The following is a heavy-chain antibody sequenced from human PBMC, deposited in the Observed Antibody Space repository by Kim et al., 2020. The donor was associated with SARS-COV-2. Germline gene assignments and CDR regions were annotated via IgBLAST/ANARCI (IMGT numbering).Heavy chain of an antibody. Sequence: GGSLRLSCAASGFTFSSYAMSWVRQAPGKGLEWVSAISGSGGSTYYADSVKGRFTISRDNSKNTLYLQMNSLRAEDTAVYYCAKDGTDYDFWSGYSWPLAQSYDYGMDVWGQGTTVTVSS. J-gene: IGHJ6*02. V-gene: IGHV3-23*01. CDR2: ISGSGGST. D-gene: IGHD3-3*01. CDR1: GFTFSSYA. CDR3: AKDGTDYDFWSGYSWPLAQSYDYGMDV.